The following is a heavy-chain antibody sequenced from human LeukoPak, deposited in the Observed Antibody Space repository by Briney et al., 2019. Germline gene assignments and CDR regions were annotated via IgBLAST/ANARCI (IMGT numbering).Heavy chain of an antibody. Sequence: GGSLRLSCAASGFTFITYAMHWVHQAPGKGLEWVAVISYDGSNKYYADSVKGRFTISRDNSKNTLYLQMNSLRAEDTAVYYCARERGYSYGTLIDYWGQGTLVTVSS. V-gene: IGHV3-30*04. CDR3: ARERGYSYGTLIDY. J-gene: IGHJ4*02. D-gene: IGHD5-18*01. CDR1: GFTFITYA. CDR2: ISYDGSNK.